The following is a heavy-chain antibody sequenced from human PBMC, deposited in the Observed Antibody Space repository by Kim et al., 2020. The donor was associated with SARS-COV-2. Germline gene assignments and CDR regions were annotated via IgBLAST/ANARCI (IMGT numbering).Heavy chain of an antibody. J-gene: IGHJ3*02. D-gene: IGHD3-22*01. CDR1: GFTFSSYS. CDR2: ISSSSSYI. CDR3: ARDIYYDSSGDDAFDI. Sequence: GGSLRLSCAASGFTFSSYSMNWVRQAPGKGLEWVSSISSSSSYIYYADSVKGRFTISRDNAKNSLYLQMNSLRAEDTAVYYCARDIYYDSSGDDAFDIWGQGTMVTVSS. V-gene: IGHV3-21*01.